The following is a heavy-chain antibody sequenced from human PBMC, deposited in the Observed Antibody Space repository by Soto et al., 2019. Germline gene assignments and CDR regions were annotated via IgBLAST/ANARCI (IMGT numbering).Heavy chain of an antibody. D-gene: IGHD3-3*01. V-gene: IGHV1-46*01. CDR2: VNPSDGNT. J-gene: IGHJ3*02. CDR3: ARDRLDSRSGYDAFDI. Sequence: VQMVQSGAEVRRPGASVKISCKASGYSFTNYYIHWVRQAPGQGLEWMGTVNPSDGNTVYAQNFQGRVTMTRDTSANTVYIDLTGLKSEDAAVYFCARDRLDSRSGYDAFDIWGQGTMVNVSS. CDR1: GYSFTNYY.